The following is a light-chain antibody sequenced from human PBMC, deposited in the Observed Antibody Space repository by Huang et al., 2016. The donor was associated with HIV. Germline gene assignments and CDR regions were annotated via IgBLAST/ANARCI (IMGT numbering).Light chain of an antibody. CDR1: QSVSTN. Sequence: EIVMTQSPATLSVSPGERATLSCRASQSVSTNLAWYQQKAGQAPRLLMYVTSTMATGVPARFSGSGSGTEFTLTISSLQSEDFAVYYCQQYNNWPPLTFGGGTRVEIK. CDR2: VTS. CDR3: QQYNNWPPLT. J-gene: IGKJ4*01. V-gene: IGKV3-15*01.